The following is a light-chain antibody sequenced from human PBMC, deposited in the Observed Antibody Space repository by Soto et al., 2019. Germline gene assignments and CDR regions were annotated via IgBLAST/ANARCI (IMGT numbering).Light chain of an antibody. CDR1: QSLVYSDGNTY. CDR2: NVS. J-gene: IGKJ5*01. Sequence: EVVMTQSPLSLPVTLGQPASISCRSSQSLVYSDGNTYLNWFQQRPGQSPRRLIYNVSKRDSGYTDRFSGSGSGTDFTRKISRVEAEDVGVYYCMQGTHWPPITFGQGTRLEIK. V-gene: IGKV2-30*01. CDR3: MQGTHWPPIT.